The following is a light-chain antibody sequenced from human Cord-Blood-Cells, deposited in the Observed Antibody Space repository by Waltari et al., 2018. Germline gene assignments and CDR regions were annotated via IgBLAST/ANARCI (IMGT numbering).Light chain of an antibody. Sequence: IVMTQSPDSLAVSLGERATINCKSSQSVLYSSNNKNYLAWYQQKPGQPPKLLIYWASTRESGVPDRFSGSGSGTDFTLTISSLQAEDVAVYYCQQYYTRITFGPGTKVDIK. J-gene: IGKJ3*01. CDR3: QQYYTRIT. V-gene: IGKV4-1*01. CDR2: WAS. CDR1: QSVLYSSNNKNY.